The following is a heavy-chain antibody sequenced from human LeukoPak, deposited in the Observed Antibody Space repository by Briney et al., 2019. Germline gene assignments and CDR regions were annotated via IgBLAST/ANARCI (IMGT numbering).Heavy chain of an antibody. V-gene: IGHV3-21*01. Sequence: GGSLRLSCAASGFTFRSYSMNWVRQAPGKGLEWVSSISSGSTYIYRADSLKGRFTTSRDNAKNSLYLQMNSLRAEDTAVYYCATSSHGDCSGGSCYYFDYWGQGTLVTVSS. CDR3: ATSSHGDCSGGSCYYFDY. CDR1: GFTFRSYS. CDR2: ISSGSTYI. D-gene: IGHD2-15*01. J-gene: IGHJ4*02.